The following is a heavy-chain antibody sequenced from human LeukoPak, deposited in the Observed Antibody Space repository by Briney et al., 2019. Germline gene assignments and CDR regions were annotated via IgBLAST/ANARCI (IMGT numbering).Heavy chain of an antibody. V-gene: IGHV1-8*01. D-gene: IGHD2-2*01. J-gene: IGHJ3*02. Sequence: ASVKVSCKASGYTFTSYDINWVRQATGQGLEWMGWMNPNSGNTGYAQKFQGRVTMTRNTSISTAYMELSSLRSENTAVYYCARETPVVGDAFDIWGQGTMVTVSS. CDR3: ARETPVVGDAFDI. CDR1: GYTFTSYD. CDR2: MNPNSGNT.